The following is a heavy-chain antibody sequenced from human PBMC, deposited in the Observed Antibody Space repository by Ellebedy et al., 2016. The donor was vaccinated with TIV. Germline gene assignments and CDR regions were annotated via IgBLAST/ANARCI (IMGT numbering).Heavy chain of an antibody. CDR2: TSYDGSDV. Sequence: PGGSLRLSCAASGFTLRSYAMHWVRQAPGKGLEWVAVTSYDGSDVYYADSVKGRFTISRDNSKSTLSLEMNSLRVEDTAVYYCARSSGWYSSRGYYYGLDVWGQGTTVAVSS. J-gene: IGHJ6*02. D-gene: IGHD6-19*01. CDR1: GFTLRSYA. V-gene: IGHV3-30-3*01. CDR3: ARSSGWYSSRGYYYGLDV.